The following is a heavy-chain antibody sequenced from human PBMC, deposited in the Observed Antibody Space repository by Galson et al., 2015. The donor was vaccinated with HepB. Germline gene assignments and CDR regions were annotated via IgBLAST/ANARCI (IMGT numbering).Heavy chain of an antibody. V-gene: IGHV3-23*01. CDR1: GFTFSNYA. CDR3: AKRGSSSLFYDY. Sequence: SLRLSCAASGFTFSNYAMVWVRQAPGKGLEWVSGFSGTDAGTYYADSVKGRFTISGDNSKNTLYLQMSSLTAEDTAVYYCAKRGSSSLFYDYWGQGTLVTVSS. CDR2: FSGTDAGT. D-gene: IGHD6-6*01. J-gene: IGHJ4*02.